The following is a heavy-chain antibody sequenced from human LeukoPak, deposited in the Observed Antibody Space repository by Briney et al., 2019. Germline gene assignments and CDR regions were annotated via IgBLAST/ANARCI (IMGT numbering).Heavy chain of an antibody. Sequence: ASVKVSCKASGYTFINYGITWVRQAPGQGLEWMGWICVHNGNTDYAQNLQGRVTITTDTSTSTAYMELRSLRSDDTAVYFCARGGRYCSSASCRNPLGYCSGGSCYSELDPWGQGTLVTVSS. V-gene: IGHV1-18*04. CDR3: ARGGRYCSSASCRNPLGYCSGGSCYSELDP. D-gene: IGHD2-15*01. J-gene: IGHJ5*02. CDR2: ICVHNGNT. CDR1: GYTFINYG.